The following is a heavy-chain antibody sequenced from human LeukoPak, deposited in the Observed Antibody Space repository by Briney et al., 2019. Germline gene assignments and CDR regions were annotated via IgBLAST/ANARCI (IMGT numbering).Heavy chain of an antibody. V-gene: IGHV1-69*05. J-gene: IGHJ5*02. CDR1: GGIFSSYA. CDR3: ARDTSSSFYWFDP. Sequence: SVKVSCKASGGIFSSYAISWVRQAPGQGLEWMGRIIPIFGTANYAQKFQGRVTITTDESTSTAYMELSGLRSEDTAVYYCARDTSSSFYWFDPWGQGTLVTVSS. D-gene: IGHD6-6*01. CDR2: IIPIFGTA.